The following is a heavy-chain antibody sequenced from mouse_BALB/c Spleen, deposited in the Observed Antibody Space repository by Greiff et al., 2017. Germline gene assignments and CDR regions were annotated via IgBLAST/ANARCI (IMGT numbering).Heavy chain of an antibody. CDR2: IWTGGGT. CDR3: VRDIMSTTGGFAY. J-gene: IGHJ3*01. CDR1: GFSLTSYD. V-gene: IGHV2-9-2*01. D-gene: IGHD2-4*01. Sequence: VKLMESGPGLVAPSQSLSITCTVSGFSLTSYDISWIRQPPGRGLEWLGVIWTGGGTNYNSAFMSRLSISKDNSKSQVFLRMNSLQTDDTAIYYCVRDIMSTTGGFAYWGQGTLVTVSA.